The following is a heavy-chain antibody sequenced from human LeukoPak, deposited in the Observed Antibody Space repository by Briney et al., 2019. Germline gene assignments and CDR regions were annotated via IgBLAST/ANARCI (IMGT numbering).Heavy chain of an antibody. Sequence: GGSLRLSCAASGFTFSSYEMNRVRQAPGKGLEWVSYISSSGSTIYYADSVKGRFTISRDNAKNSLYLQMNSLRAEDTAVYYCARVLSGGIDVWGQGTTVTVSS. J-gene: IGHJ6*02. CDR1: GFTFSSYE. CDR2: ISSSGSTI. V-gene: IGHV3-48*03. D-gene: IGHD6-19*01. CDR3: ARVLSGGIDV.